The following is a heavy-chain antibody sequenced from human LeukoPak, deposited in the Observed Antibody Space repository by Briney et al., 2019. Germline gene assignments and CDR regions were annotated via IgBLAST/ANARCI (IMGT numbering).Heavy chain of an antibody. CDR3: ARVGAYCGGDCYSPLGVPDYYYYGMDV. J-gene: IGHJ6*02. Sequence: SVKVSCKASGGTFSSYAISWVRQAPGQGLEWMGGIIPIFGTANYAQKFQGRVTITADESTSTAYMELSSLRAEDTAVYYCARVGAYCGGDCYSPLGVPDYYYYGMDVWGQGTTVTVSS. V-gene: IGHV1-69*01. CDR2: IIPIFGTA. D-gene: IGHD2-21*02. CDR1: GGTFSSYA.